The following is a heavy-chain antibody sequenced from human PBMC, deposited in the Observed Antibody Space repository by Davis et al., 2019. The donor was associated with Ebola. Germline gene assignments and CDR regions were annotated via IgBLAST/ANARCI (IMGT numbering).Heavy chain of an antibody. CDR2: IYYSGST. D-gene: IGHD3-3*01. CDR3: ARNNDFWSGYRSYYGMDV. J-gene: IGHJ6*02. V-gene: IGHV4-59*01. CDR1: GGSISSDY. Sequence: MPGGSLRLSCIVPGGSISSDYWSWIRQPPGKGLEWIGYIYYSGSTNYNPSLKSRVTISVDTSKNQFSLKLSSVTAADTAVYYCARNNDFWSGYRSYYGMDVWGQGTTVTVSS.